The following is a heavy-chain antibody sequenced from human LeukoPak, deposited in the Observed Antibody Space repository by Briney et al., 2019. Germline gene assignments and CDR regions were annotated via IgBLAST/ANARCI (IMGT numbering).Heavy chain of an antibody. CDR3: ANRIVGASDYFDY. CDR1: GFTFSSYA. V-gene: IGHV3-23*01. Sequence: GGSLRLSCAASGFTFSSYAMSWVRQAPGKGLEWVSAISGSGGSIYYADSVKGRFTISRDNSKNTLYLQMNSLRAEDTAVYYCANRIVGASDYFDYWGQGTLVTVSS. CDR2: ISGSGGSI. D-gene: IGHD1-26*01. J-gene: IGHJ4*02.